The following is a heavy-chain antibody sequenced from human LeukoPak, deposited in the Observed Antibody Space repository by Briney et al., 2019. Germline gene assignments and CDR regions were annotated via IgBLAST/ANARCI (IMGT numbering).Heavy chain of an antibody. V-gene: IGHV4-39*07. CDR1: GGSISSYY. Sequence: SETLSLTCTVSGGSISSYYWGWVRQPPGKGPEWIGSIYYSGSTYYNPSLKSRVTISVDRSKNQFSLKLSSVTAADTAVYYCARVPGRYYDHFDPWGQGTPVTVSS. J-gene: IGHJ5*02. CDR3: ARVPGRYYDHFDP. CDR2: IYYSGST. D-gene: IGHD3-22*01.